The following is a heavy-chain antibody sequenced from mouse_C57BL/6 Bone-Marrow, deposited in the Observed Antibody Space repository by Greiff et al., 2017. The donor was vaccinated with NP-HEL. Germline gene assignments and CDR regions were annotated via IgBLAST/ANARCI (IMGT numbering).Heavy chain of an antibody. D-gene: IGHD1-1*01. CDR1: GYTFTSYW. Sequence: QVQLQQPGAELVMPGASVKLSCKASGYTFTSYWMHWVKQRPGQGLEWIGEIDPSDSYTNYNQKFKGKSTLTVDKSSSTAYMQLSSLTSEDSAVYYCARGSSYDYDMDYWGQGTSVTVSS. CDR3: ARGSSYDYDMDY. J-gene: IGHJ4*01. CDR2: IDPSDSYT. V-gene: IGHV1-69*01.